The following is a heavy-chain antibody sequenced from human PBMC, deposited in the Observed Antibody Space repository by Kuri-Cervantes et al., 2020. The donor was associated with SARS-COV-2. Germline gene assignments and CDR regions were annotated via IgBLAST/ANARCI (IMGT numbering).Heavy chain of an antibody. CDR3: ARERQLENYYYGMAV. Sequence: GGSLRLSCAASGFTFISYSMNWVRKAPGKGLEWVSSISSSSSYIYYADSVKGRFTISRDNSKNTLFLQMNSLRAEDTAVYYCARERQLENYYYGMAVWSQGTMV. CDR2: ISSSSSYI. J-gene: IGHJ6*02. V-gene: IGHV3-21*01. D-gene: IGHD6-6*01. CDR1: GFTFISYS.